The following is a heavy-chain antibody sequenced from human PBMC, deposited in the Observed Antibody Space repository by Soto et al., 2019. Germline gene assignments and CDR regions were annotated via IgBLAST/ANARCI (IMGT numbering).Heavy chain of an antibody. CDR1: GFTFSSYA. CDR3: AKDEPTTVTTDEDDY. J-gene: IGHJ4*02. V-gene: IGHV3-23*01. D-gene: IGHD4-17*01. CDR2: ISGSGGST. Sequence: EVQLLESGGGLVQPGGSLRLSCAASGFTFSSYAMSWVRQAPGKGLEWVSAISGSGGSTYYADYVKGRFTISSDNSKNTLYLQTNSLRAENTAVYYCAKDEPTTVTTDEDDYWCQGTLVTVSS.